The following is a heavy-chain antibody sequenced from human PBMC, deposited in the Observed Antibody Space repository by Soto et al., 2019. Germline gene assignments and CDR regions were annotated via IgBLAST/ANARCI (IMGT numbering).Heavy chain of an antibody. D-gene: IGHD3-16*01. Sequence: QVQLVQSGTEVRKPGSSVNVSCQASGDTFDTYTFSWVRQAPGQGLQWMGEILPMFRTTKYAPRFQGRLTLTADDSTRIVSMQLNILTFEDTAVYYCAGGDGGADAFDLWGQGTMIAVSS. V-gene: IGHV1-69*12. J-gene: IGHJ3*01. CDR2: ILPMFRTT. CDR1: GDTFDTYT. CDR3: AGGDGGADAFDL.